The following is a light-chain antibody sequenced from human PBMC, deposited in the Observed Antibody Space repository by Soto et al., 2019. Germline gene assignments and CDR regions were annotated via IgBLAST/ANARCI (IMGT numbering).Light chain of an antibody. CDR3: QQYSDSVGT. CDR1: QTVSSDY. Sequence: EIVLSQSPDTLSLSPGERATLSGSASQTVSSDYLAWYQQRPGQAPRLLIYAASSRATGIPDRFSGSGSGTDFTLTISRLEPEDFAVYYCQQYSDSVGTFGQGTKVDIK. V-gene: IGKV3-20*01. J-gene: IGKJ1*01. CDR2: AAS.